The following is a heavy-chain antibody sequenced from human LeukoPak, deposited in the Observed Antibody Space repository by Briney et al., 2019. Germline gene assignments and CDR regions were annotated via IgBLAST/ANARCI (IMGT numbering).Heavy chain of an antibody. CDR3: TRQDYYDSSGYYPFDY. J-gene: IGHJ4*02. D-gene: IGHD3-22*01. V-gene: IGHV3-73*01. CDR1: GFTFSSYA. Sequence: GGSLRLSCAASGFTFSSYAMSWVRQASGKGLEWVGRIRNKANNYATAYAASVKGRFTISRDDSKNTAYLQMNSLKTEDTAVYYCTRQDYYDSSGYYPFDYWGQGTLVTVSS. CDR2: IRNKANNYAT.